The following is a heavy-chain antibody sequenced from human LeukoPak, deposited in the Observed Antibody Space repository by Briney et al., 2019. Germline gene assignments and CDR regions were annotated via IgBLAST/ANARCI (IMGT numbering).Heavy chain of an antibody. V-gene: IGHV3-74*01. J-gene: IGHJ4*02. CDR2: INTDGSST. Sequence: PGGSLRLSCAASGFIFSSYWMHWVRHAPGKGLAWVSRINTDGSSTSYADSVKGRFTIPRDNSKNTLYLQMNSLRAEDTAVYYCARDQSYYYGSGSYWPLDYWGQGTLVTVSS. CDR1: GFIFSSYW. D-gene: IGHD3-10*01. CDR3: ARDQSYYYGSGSYWPLDY.